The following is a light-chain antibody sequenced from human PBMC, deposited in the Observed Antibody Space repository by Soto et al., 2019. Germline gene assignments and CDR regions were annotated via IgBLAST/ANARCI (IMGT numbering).Light chain of an antibody. Sequence: DIQMTQSPSSLPASVGDRVTVTCRASQSIRGYLNWYQHKPGTAPKLLIFAASRLQTGVPLRFSGSGSGTNFTLTISNLHPEDFATYSCQQTYRSPLTFGGGTKVEIK. CDR1: QSIRGY. V-gene: IGKV1-39*01. CDR3: QQTYRSPLT. J-gene: IGKJ4*01. CDR2: AAS.